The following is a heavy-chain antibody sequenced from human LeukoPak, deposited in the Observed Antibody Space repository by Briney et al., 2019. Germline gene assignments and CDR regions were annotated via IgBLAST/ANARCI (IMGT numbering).Heavy chain of an antibody. CDR3: ARVNLEYYYGSGRLIKYYYYYTDV. D-gene: IGHD3-10*01. Sequence: GESLKISCKGSGYNFTSYWIGWVRQMPGKGLEWMGIIYLGDSDTTYSPSFQGQVTISADKSISTAYLQWSSLKASDTAMYYCARVNLEYYYGSGRLIKYYYYYTDVWGKGTTVTVSS. V-gene: IGHV5-51*01. CDR2: IYLGDSDT. J-gene: IGHJ6*03. CDR1: GYNFTSYW.